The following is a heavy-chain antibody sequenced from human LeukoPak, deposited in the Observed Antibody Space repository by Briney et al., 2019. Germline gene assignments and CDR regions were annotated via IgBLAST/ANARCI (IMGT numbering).Heavy chain of an antibody. CDR1: GYTFTGYY. CDR3: ARYVDTAMVNQNYYYYYGMDV. D-gene: IGHD5-18*01. CDR2: INPNSGGT. V-gene: IGHV1-2*02. J-gene: IGHJ6*02. Sequence: ASVKVSCKASGYTFTGYYMHWVRQAPGQGLEWMGWINPNSGGTNYAQKFQGRVTMTRDTSISTAYMELSRLRSDDTAVYYCARYVDTAMVNQNYYYYYGMDVWGQGTTVTVPS.